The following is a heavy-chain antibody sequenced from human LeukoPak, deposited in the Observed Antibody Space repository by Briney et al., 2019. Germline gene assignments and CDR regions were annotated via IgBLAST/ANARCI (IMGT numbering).Heavy chain of an antibody. Sequence: ASVKVSCKASGYAFTSYYMHWVRQAPGQGLEWVGIINPSGGSTSYAQKFQGRVTMTRDTSTSTVYMELSSLRSEDTAVYYCARGGLAAAGENWFDPWGQGTLVTVSS. J-gene: IGHJ5*02. CDR3: ARGGLAAAGENWFDP. V-gene: IGHV1-46*01. CDR2: INPSGGST. D-gene: IGHD6-13*01. CDR1: GYAFTSYY.